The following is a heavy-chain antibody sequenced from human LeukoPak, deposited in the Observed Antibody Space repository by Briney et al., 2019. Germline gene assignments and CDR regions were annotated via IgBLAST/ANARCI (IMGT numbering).Heavy chain of an antibody. CDR3: ARGPLIAYYFDY. V-gene: IGHV4-34*01. CDR2: INHSGGT. Sequence: PSETLSLTCAVYGGSFSGYYWSWIRQPPGKGLEWIGEINHSGGTKYNPSLKSQVTISVDTSKNQFSLKLSSVTAADTAVYYCARGPLIAYYFDYWGQGTLVTVSS. CDR1: GGSFSGYY. D-gene: IGHD2-21*01. J-gene: IGHJ4*02.